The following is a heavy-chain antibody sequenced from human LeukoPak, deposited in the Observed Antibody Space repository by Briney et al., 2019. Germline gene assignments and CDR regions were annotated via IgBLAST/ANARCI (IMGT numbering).Heavy chain of an antibody. CDR2: ISSSSSYI. V-gene: IGHV3-21*01. D-gene: IGHD3-22*01. CDR1: GFTFNSYS. J-gene: IGHJ4*02. Sequence: KPGGSLRLSCAASGFTFNSYSMNWVRQAPGKGLEWVSSISSSSSYIYYADSVKGRFTISRDNAKNSLYLQMNSLRAEDTAVYYCATLRGYDSSGYSDWGQGTLVTVSS. CDR3: ATLRGYDSSGYSD.